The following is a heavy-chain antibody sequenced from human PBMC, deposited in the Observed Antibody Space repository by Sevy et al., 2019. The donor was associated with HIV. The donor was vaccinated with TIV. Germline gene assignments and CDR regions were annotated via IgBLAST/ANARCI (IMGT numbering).Heavy chain of an antibody. J-gene: IGHJ4*02. CDR1: GFTFSSYS. D-gene: IGHD1-1*01. V-gene: IGHV3-21*01. CDR2: IRSSSSYI. CDR3: ARDIGTIDDY. Sequence: GGSLRLSCAASGFTFSSYSMNWVRQAPGKGLEWVSSIRSSSSYIYYADSVKGRFTISRDNAKNSLYLQMNSLRAEDTAVYYCARDIGTIDDYWGQGTLVTVSS.